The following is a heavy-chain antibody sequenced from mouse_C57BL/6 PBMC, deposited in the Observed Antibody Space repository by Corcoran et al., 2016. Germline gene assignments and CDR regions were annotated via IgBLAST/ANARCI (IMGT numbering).Heavy chain of an antibody. CDR2: INPNNGGT. J-gene: IGHJ2*01. D-gene: IGHD4-1*01. Sequence: EVQLQQSGPELVKPGASVKISCKASGYTFTDYYMNWVKQSHGKSLEWIGDINPNNGGTSYNQKFKGKATLTVDKSSSTAFMELRSLTSEDSAVYYCAWDFDYWGQGTTLTVSS. V-gene: IGHV1-26*01. CDR3: AWDFDY. CDR1: GYTFTDYY.